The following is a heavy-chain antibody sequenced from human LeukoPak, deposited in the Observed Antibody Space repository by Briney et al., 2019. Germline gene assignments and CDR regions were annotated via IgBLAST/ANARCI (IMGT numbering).Heavy chain of an antibody. CDR2: INHSGST. CDR1: GGSFSGYY. D-gene: IGHD3-16*02. Sequence: TLSLTCAVXGGSFSGYYWSWIRQPPGKGLEWIGEINHSGSTNYNPSLKSRVTISVDTSKNQFSLKLSSVTAADTAVYYCARLFRDYVWGSYRYSYFDYWGQGTLVTVSS. J-gene: IGHJ4*02. CDR3: ARLFRDYVWGSYRYSYFDY. V-gene: IGHV4-34*01.